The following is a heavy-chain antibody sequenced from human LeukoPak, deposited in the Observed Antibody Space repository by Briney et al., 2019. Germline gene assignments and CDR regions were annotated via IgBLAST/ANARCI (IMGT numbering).Heavy chain of an antibody. CDR1: GFTFGDYA. D-gene: IGHD3-10*01. V-gene: IGHV3-49*03. CDR2: IRSKASGGTT. J-gene: IGHJ5*01. Sequence: GGSLRLSCTASGFTFGDYAMNWFRQAPGKGLEWLGFIRSKASGGTTEYAASVKGRFAISRDDSVRVAYLQMNSLKTEDTAVYYCARDRVAQFFRGVPPRNWFDSWGQGTRVIVSS. CDR3: ARDRVAQFFRGVPPRNWFDS.